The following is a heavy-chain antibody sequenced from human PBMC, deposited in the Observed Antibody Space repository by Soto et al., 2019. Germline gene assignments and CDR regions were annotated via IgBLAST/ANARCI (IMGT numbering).Heavy chain of an antibody. CDR1: GFTFSSYW. D-gene: IGHD3-16*01. CDR2: IKQDGSEK. J-gene: IGHJ5*02. V-gene: IGHV3-7*01. Sequence: EAQLVESGGGLVQPGGSLRVSCAVSGFTFSSYWMSWVRQAPGKGLEWVAKIKQDGSEKDYVDSVKGRFTISRDNANNSLYLDMYSLRAEDTAVYYCARGGRDAYNWFDPWGQGTLVTVYS. CDR3: ARGGRDAYNWFDP.